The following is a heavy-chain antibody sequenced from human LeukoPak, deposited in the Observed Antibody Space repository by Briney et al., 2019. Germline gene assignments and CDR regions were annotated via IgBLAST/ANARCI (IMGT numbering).Heavy chain of an antibody. CDR1: GGCISSGNFY. D-gene: IGHD3-10*01. J-gene: IGHJ6*03. CDR2: IYTSGYT. Sequence: PSETLSLTCSVSGGCISSGNFYWSWIRQPAGKGLEWIGRIYTSGYTNYNPSLKSRVTISIDTSKNQFSLKLSSVTATDTAMYYCARGEIIPYHYYMDVWGKGTTVTISS. CDR3: ARGEIIPYHYYMDV. V-gene: IGHV4-61*02.